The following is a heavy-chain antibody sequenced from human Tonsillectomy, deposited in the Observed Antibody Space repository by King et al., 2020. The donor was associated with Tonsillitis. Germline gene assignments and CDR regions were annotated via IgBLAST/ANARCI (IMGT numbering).Heavy chain of an antibody. D-gene: IGHD5-12*01. CDR1: GFSFSSHG. CDR2: IRDDGSDK. Sequence: VQLVESGGGVVQPGGSLRLSCITSGFSFSSHGMHWVRQAPGKGLDWVAFIRDDGSDKYYADSVRGRFIISRDNSKNTLYLQVNRLRAEDTAVYYCAKVSEDLSGYDYPLDSWGQGTLVTVSS. J-gene: IGHJ4*02. CDR3: AKVSEDLSGYDYPLDS. V-gene: IGHV3-30*02.